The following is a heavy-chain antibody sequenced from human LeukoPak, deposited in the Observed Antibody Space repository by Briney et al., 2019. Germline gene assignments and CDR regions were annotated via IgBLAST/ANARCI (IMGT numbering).Heavy chain of an antibody. J-gene: IGHJ4*02. D-gene: IGHD2-2*01. CDR3: ARQLGYCSSTSCYADKVDY. CDR1: GGSISSSSYY. CDR2: IYYSGST. V-gene: IGHV4-39*01. Sequence: KPSEALSLTCTVSGGSISSSSYYWGWIRQPPGKGLEWIGSIYYSGSTYYNPSLKSRVTISVDTSKNQFSLKLSSVTAADTAVYYSARQLGYCSSTSCYADKVDYWGQGTLVTVSS.